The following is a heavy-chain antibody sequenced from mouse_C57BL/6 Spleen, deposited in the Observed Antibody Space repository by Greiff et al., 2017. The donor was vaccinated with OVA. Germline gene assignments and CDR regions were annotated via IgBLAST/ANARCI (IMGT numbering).Heavy chain of an antibody. D-gene: IGHD4-1*01. J-gene: IGHJ3*01. CDR1: GYTFTDYE. CDR2: IDPETGGT. V-gene: IGHV1-15*01. Sequence: VQLVESGAELVRPGASVTLSCKASGYTFTDYEMHWVKQTPVHGLEWIGAIDPETGGTAYNQKFKGKAILTADKSSSTAYMELRSLTSEDSAVYYCTRGGAPTGTFAYWGQGTLVTVSA. CDR3: TRGGAPTGTFAY.